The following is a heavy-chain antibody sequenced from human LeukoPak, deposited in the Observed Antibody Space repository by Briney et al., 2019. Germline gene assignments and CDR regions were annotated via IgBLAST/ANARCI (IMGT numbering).Heavy chain of an antibody. CDR1: GGSISSYY. V-gene: IGHV4-4*09. D-gene: IGHD4-11*01. J-gene: IGHJ6*03. CDR2: IYTSGST. Sequence: SETLSLTCTVSGGSISSYYWSWIRQPPGKGLEWIGYIYTSGSTNYNPSLKSRVTISVDTSKSQFSLKLSSVTAADTAVYYCASSRTVSYYYYMDVWGKGTTVTVSS. CDR3: ASSRTVSYYYYMDV.